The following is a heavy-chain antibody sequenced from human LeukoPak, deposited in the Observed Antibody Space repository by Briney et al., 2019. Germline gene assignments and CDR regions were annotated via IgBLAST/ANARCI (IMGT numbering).Heavy chain of an antibody. CDR2: VSGGGGT. J-gene: IGHJ4*02. D-gene: IGHD4-17*01. CDR3: ASNDYRDEGIDS. CDR1: GFTFSSYA. V-gene: IGHV3-23*01. Sequence: PGGSLRLSCAASGFTFSSYAFTWVRQAPGKGLEWVSTVSGGGGTFYVDSVRGRFTISRDNAENSLFLQMNSLRAEDTAVYFCASNDYRDEGIDSWGQGTLVTVSS.